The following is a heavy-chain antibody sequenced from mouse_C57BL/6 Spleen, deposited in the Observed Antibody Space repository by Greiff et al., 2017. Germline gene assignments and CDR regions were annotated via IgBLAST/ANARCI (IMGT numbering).Heavy chain of an antibody. CDR3: ARLRCYYGNYDAMDY. Sequence: QVQLQQPGAELVKPGASVKLSCKASGYTFTSYWMHWVKQRPGQGLEWIGMIHPNSGSTNYNEKFKSKATLTVDKYSSTAYMQLSSLTSEDSAVYYSARLRCYYGNYDAMDYWGQGTSVTVSS. D-gene: IGHD2-1*01. CDR1: GYTFTSYW. V-gene: IGHV1-64*01. J-gene: IGHJ4*01. CDR2: IHPNSGST.